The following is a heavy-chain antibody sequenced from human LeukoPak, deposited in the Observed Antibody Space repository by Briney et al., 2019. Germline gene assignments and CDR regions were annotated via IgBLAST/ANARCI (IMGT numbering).Heavy chain of an antibody. CDR2: IIPIFGTA. J-gene: IGHJ4*02. V-gene: IGHV1-69*13. D-gene: IGHD3-22*01. CDR3: ARDPRTYYYDSSGYYFDY. CDR1: GGTFSSYA. Sequence: ASVKVSCKASGGTFSSYAISWVRQAPGQGLEWMGVIIPIFGTANYAQKFQGRVTITADESTSTAYMELSSLRSEDTAVYYCARDPRTYYYDSSGYYFDYWGQGTLVTVSS.